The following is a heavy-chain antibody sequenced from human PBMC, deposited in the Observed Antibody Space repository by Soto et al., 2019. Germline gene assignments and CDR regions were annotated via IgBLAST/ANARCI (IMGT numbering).Heavy chain of an antibody. V-gene: IGHV4-31*03. CDR1: GGSISSGGYY. CDR3: AREVPYSSSCYPPV. D-gene: IGHD6-13*01. Sequence: QVQLQESGPGLVKPSQTLSLTCTVSGGSISSGGYYWSWIRQHPGKGLEWIGYIYYRGSTYYNPSLKSRVTISVDTSKNQSSLKLSSVTAADTAVYYCAREVPYSSSCYPPVWGQGTLVTVSS. J-gene: IGHJ4*02. CDR2: IYYRGST.